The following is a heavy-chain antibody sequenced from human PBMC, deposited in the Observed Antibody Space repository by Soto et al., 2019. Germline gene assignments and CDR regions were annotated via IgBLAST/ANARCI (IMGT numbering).Heavy chain of an antibody. CDR2: ISAYNGDT. Sequence: QLQLVQSGAEVKKPGASVKVSCKASGYTFTSYGISWVRQAPGQGLEWMGWISAYNGDTSYAQKLQGRVTMTTDTSTSTAYMERRSRRTDDTALYYCAGAGSALVDPDYFCVWGQGTLVTVSS. CDR3: AGAGSALVDPDYFCV. D-gene: IGHD2-2*01. CDR1: GYTFTSYG. J-gene: IGHJ1*01. V-gene: IGHV1-18*01.